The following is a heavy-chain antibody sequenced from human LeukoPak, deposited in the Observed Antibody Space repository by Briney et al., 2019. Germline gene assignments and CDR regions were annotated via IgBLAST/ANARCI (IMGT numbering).Heavy chain of an antibody. CDR1: GFTFSSYS. CDR3: ARDGITMARGVTSHFDY. CDR2: ISSSSSYI. D-gene: IGHD3-10*01. Sequence: GGSLRLSCAASGFTFSSYSMNWVRQAPGKGLEWVSSISSSSSYIYYADSVKGRFTISRDNAKNSLYLQMNSLRAEDTAVYYCARDGITMARGVTSHFDYWGQGTLVTVSS. V-gene: IGHV3-21*01. J-gene: IGHJ4*02.